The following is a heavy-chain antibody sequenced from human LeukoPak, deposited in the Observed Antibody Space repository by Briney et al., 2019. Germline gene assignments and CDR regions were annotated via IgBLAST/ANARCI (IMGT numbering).Heavy chain of an antibody. CDR1: GYTFTSYG. D-gene: IGHD3-16*02. J-gene: IGHJ5*02. V-gene: IGHV1-18*01. CDR3: ARDRGSFMITFGGVIDDWFDP. Sequence: ASVKVSCKASGYTFTSYGISWVRQAPGQGLEWMGWISAYNGNTNYAQKLQGRVTMTTDTSTSTAYMELRSLRSDDTAVYYCARDRGSFMITFGGVIDDWFDPWGQETLVTVSS. CDR2: ISAYNGNT.